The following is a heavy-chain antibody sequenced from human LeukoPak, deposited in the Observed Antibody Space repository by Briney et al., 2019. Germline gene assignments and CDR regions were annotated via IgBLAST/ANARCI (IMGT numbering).Heavy chain of an antibody. D-gene: IGHD3-10*01. CDR1: GGSISSSSYY. J-gene: IGHJ4*02. CDR3: ARRYGSGSSGTFDY. V-gene: IGHV4-39*07. CDR2: IYYSGST. Sequence: PSETLSLTCTVSGGSISSSSYYWGWIRQPPGKGLEWIGSIYYSGSTYYNPSLKSRVTISVDTSKNQFSLKLSSVTAADTAVYYCARRYGSGSSGTFDYWGQGTLVTVSS.